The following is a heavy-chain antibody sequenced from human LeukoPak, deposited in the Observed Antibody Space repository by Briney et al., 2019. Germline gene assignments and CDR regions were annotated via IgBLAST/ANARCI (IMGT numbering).Heavy chain of an antibody. Sequence: SETLSLTCAVYGGSFSYYYCNWIRQTPGKGLEWIGETNHSGDTKYNPSLKSRVTISVDTSKNQFSLKLSSVTAADTAVYFCARGPYSYDSSGAFDIWGQGTMVTVSS. CDR1: GGSFSYYY. V-gene: IGHV4-34*01. CDR3: ARGPYSYDSSGAFDI. J-gene: IGHJ3*02. D-gene: IGHD3-22*01. CDR2: TNHSGDT.